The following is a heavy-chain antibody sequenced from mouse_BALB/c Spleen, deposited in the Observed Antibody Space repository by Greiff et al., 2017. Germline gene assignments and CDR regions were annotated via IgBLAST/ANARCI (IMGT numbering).Heavy chain of an antibody. CDR1: GFTFSSYA. V-gene: IGHV5-6-5*01. CDR2: ISSGGST. CDR3: ARLIITTATIYAMDY. J-gene: IGHJ4*01. D-gene: IGHD1-2*01. Sequence: EVQVVESGGGLVKPGGSLKLSCAASGFTFSSYAMSWVRQTPEKRLEWVASISSGGSTYYPDSVKGRFTISRDNARNILYLQMSSLRSEDTAMYYCARLIITTATIYAMDYWGQGTSVTVSS.